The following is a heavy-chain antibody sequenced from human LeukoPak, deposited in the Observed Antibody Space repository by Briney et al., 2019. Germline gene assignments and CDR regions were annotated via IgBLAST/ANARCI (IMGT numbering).Heavy chain of an antibody. Sequence: GGSLRLXCATSGFTFRDYWIHWVRQAPGGGLVWVGRIDNDGSDTIYADSVKGRFTVSGDNAKNTLYLQMNSLRAEDTAVYFSARGGFSHGFDVWGQGTVVTVSS. CDR1: GFTFRDYW. CDR3: ARGGFSHGFDV. D-gene: IGHD5-12*01. CDR2: IDNDGSDT. J-gene: IGHJ3*01. V-gene: IGHV3-74*01.